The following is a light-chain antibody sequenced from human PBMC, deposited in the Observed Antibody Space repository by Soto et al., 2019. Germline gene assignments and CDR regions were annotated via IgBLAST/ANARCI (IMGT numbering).Light chain of an antibody. CDR3: CSYTSSNIVV. Sequence: QSALTQPASVSESPGQSITISCTGTSSDVGGYNYVSWYQQYPGKAPKLMIYDVSNQPSGVSNRFSGSKSGNTASLTISGLQAEDEADYYCCSYTSSNIVVFGGGTKLTVL. V-gene: IGLV2-14*03. CDR2: DVS. CDR1: SSDVGGYNY. J-gene: IGLJ2*01.